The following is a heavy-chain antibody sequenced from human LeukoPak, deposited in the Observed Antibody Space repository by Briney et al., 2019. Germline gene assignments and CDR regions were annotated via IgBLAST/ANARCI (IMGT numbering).Heavy chain of an antibody. V-gene: IGHV1-24*01. CDR3: ATARRMLWFDP. J-gene: IGHJ5*02. Sequence: ASVKVSCKVSGYTLTELSMHWVRQAPGKGLEWMGGFDPEDGETIYAQKFQGRVTMTVDTSTDTAYMELSSLRSEDTAVYYCATARRMLWFDPWGQGTLVTVSS. CDR2: FDPEDGET. D-gene: IGHD3-16*01. CDR1: GYTLTELS.